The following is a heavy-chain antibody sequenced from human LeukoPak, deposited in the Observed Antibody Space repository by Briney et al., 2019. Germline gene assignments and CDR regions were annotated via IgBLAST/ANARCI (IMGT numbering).Heavy chain of an antibody. Sequence: SVKVSXKASGGTFSINAITWVRQAPGQGLEWMGGIIPMSETPNYTQKFQGRVTIATDESTNTAYMELSSLRSEDTAVYYCARDKNSGECVSNSCYGVWPLDIWGQGTMVTVSS. D-gene: IGHD2-2*01. V-gene: IGHV1-69*05. CDR1: GGTFSINA. CDR2: IIPMSETP. J-gene: IGHJ3*02. CDR3: ARDKNSGECVSNSCYGVWPLDI.